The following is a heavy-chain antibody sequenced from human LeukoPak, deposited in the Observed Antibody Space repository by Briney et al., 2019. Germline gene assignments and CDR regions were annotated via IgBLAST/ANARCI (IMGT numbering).Heavy chain of an antibody. CDR2: MIPTLGTR. D-gene: IGHD5-18*01. CDR1: GGTFINYA. CDR3: ARGRRSGNSFCSDF. Sequence: GASVKVSCKASGGTFINYAIIWVRQAPGQGLEWMGGMIPTLGTRNYAQNFQGRATMTTDGSTSTAYMELSSLRVEDTAVYYCARGRRSGNSFCSDFWGQGTLVTVSS. V-gene: IGHV1-69*05. J-gene: IGHJ4*02.